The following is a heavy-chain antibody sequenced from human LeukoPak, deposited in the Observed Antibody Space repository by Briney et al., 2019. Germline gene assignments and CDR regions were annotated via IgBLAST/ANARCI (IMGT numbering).Heavy chain of an antibody. CDR2: IGGGGGTT. D-gene: IGHD6-6*01. CDR1: GFTFSSYA. Sequence: PGGSLRLSCAASGFTFSSYAMSWVRQAPGKGLEWVSAIGGGGGTTYNADSMKGRFTISRDNSKNTLYLQMSSLRADDTAVYYCAKGLMAARPHYFDYWGQGTLVTVSS. CDR3: AKGLMAARPHYFDY. J-gene: IGHJ4*02. V-gene: IGHV3-23*01.